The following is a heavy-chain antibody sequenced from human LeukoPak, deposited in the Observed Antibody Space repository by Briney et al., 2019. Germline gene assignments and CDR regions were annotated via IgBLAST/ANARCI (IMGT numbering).Heavy chain of an antibody. CDR2: MNPNSGNT. Sequence: GASVKVSCKASRYTFTSYDINWVRQATGQGLEWMGWMNPNSGNTGCAQKFQGRVTMTRNTSISTAYMELSSLRSEDTAVYYCARVIGYCSSTSCSYYFDYWGQGPLATVSS. CDR3: ARVIGYCSSTSCSYYFDY. CDR1: RYTFTSYD. D-gene: IGHD2-2*01. V-gene: IGHV1-8*01. J-gene: IGHJ4*02.